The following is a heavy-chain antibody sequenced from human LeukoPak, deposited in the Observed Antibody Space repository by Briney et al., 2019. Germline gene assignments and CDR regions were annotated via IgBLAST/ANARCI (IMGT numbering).Heavy chain of an antibody. CDR3: ARVPKDDFWSGYYYYYYYGMVV. Sequence: GGSLRLSCAASGFTVSSNYMSWVRQAPGKGLEWVSVIYSGGSTYYADSVKGRFTISRDNSKNTLYLQMNSLRAEDTAVYYCARVPKDDFWSGYYYYYYYGMVVWGQGTTVTVSS. CDR2: IYSGGST. D-gene: IGHD3-3*01. V-gene: IGHV3-66*01. J-gene: IGHJ6*02. CDR1: GFTVSSNY.